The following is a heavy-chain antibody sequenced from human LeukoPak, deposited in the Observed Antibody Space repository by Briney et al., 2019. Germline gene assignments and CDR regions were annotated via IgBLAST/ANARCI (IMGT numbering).Heavy chain of an antibody. V-gene: IGHV4-39*02. CDR2: IYYSGST. CDR3: AREGPHGSGIYYNPLDY. J-gene: IGHJ4*02. CDR1: GGSISNTNYY. Sequence: SETLSLTCTVSGGSISNTNYYWGWIRQPPGKGLEWNGNIYYSGSTYYNPSLRSRVTISVDTSKIQFSLKLISVTAADTALYYCAREGPHGSGIYYNPLDYWGQGALVIVSS. D-gene: IGHD3-10*01.